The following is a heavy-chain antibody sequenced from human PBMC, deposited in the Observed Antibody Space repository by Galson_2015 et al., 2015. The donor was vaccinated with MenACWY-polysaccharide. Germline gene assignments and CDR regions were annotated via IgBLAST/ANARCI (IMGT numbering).Heavy chain of an antibody. CDR2: ISSDGSST. CDR3: ARVQGGYSNDWHHPYYYGMDL. Sequence: SLRLSCAASGFTFSSYWMHWVRQAPGKGLVWVSRISSDGSSTSYAGSVKGRFTISRDNAKNTLHLQMSSLRAEDTAVYYCARVQGGYSNDWHHPYYYGMDLWGQ. J-gene: IGHJ6*02. D-gene: IGHD6-13*01. V-gene: IGHV3-74*01. CDR1: GFTFSSYW.